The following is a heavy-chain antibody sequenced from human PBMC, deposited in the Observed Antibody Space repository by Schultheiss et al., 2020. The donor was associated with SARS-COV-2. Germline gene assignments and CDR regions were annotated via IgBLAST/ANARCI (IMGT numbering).Heavy chain of an antibody. Sequence: GGSLRLSCSASGFTFSSYAMHWVRQAPGKGLEYVSAISSNGGSTYYADSVKGRFTISRDNSKNTLYLQMNSLRAEDTAVYYCARGLFWSGYLMDVWGQGTTVTVSS. D-gene: IGHD3-3*01. CDR3: ARGLFWSGYLMDV. J-gene: IGHJ6*02. V-gene: IGHV3-64*04. CDR2: ISSNGGST. CDR1: GFTFSSYA.